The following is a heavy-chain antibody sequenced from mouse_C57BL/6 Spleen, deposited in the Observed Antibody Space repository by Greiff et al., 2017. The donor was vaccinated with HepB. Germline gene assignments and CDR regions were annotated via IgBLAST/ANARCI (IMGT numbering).Heavy chain of an antibody. CDR3: ARGYTYFDY. Sequence: VKPGASVKMSCKASGYTFTSYWITWVKQRPGQGLEWIGDIYPGSGSTNYNEKFKSKATLTVDTSSSTAYMQLSSLTSEDSAVYYCARGYTYFDYWGQGTTLTVSS. J-gene: IGHJ2*01. CDR1: GYTFTSYW. V-gene: IGHV1-55*01. CDR2: IYPGSGST.